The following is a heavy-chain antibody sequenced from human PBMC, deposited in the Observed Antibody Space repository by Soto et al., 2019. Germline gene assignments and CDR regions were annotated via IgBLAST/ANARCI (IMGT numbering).Heavy chain of an antibody. CDR3: ARSPFDILTGYPRGWFDP. CDR1: GYTFTSYG. V-gene: IGHV1-18*01. CDR2: ISAYNGNT. D-gene: IGHD3-9*01. J-gene: IGHJ5*02. Sequence: ASVKVSCKASGYTFTSYGISWVRQAPGQGLEWMGWISAYNGNTNYAQKLQGRVTMTTDTSTSTAYMELRSLRSDDTAVYYCARSPFDILTGYPRGWFDPWGQGTLVTVSS.